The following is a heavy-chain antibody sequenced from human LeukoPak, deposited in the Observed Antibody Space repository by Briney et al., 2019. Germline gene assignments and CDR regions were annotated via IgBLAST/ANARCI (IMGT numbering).Heavy chain of an antibody. CDR3: GRIHRDSGSPTWF. V-gene: IGHV4-34*01. Sequence: SETLSLTCAVYGGSFSGYYWSWIRQPPGKGLEWIGEINHSGSTNYNPSLKSRVTISVDTSKNQFSLKLSSVTAADTAVYYCGRIHRDSGSPTWFWGQGTLVTVSS. CDR1: GGSFSGYY. J-gene: IGHJ4*02. CDR2: INHSGST. D-gene: IGHD3-10*01.